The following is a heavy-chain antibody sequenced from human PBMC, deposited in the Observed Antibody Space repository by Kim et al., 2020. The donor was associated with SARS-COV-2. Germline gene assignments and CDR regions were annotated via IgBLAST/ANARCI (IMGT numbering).Heavy chain of an antibody. Sequence: TNNAHKFKSTVTMTTDTTTRTTYMELRSLRSDDTAVYYCARQAVAGSFDYWGQGTLVTVSS. D-gene: IGHD6-19*01. CDR2: T. J-gene: IGHJ4*02. V-gene: IGHV1-18*01. CDR3: ARQAVAGSFDY.